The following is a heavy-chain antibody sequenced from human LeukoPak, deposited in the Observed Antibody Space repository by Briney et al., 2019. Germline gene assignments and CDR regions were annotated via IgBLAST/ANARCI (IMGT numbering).Heavy chain of an antibody. CDR1: GFTFSSYA. CDR3: AGGDSGGSCYNQLHY. CDR2: ISGSGGSR. J-gene: IGHJ4*02. Sequence: GGSLRLSCVASGFTFSSYAFTWVRQAPGKGLEWVSAISGSGGSRYYADSVKGRFTISRDNSKNTLYLQVNSLRAEDTAVYYCAGGDSGGSCYNQLHYWGRGTLVTVSS. D-gene: IGHD2-15*01. V-gene: IGHV3-23*01.